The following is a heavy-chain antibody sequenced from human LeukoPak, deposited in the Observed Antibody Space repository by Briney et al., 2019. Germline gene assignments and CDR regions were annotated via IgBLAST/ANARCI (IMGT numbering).Heavy chain of an antibody. CDR1: GGSISSYY. CDR2: IYYSGST. Sequence: SETLSLTCTVSGGSISSYYWSWIRQPPGKGLEWIGYIYYSGSTNYNPSLKSRVTISVDTSKNQFSLKLSSVTAEDTAVYYCARFCVGATSGACDYWGQGTLVTVSS. CDR3: ARFCVGATSGACDY. D-gene: IGHD1-26*01. J-gene: IGHJ4*02. V-gene: IGHV4-59*01.